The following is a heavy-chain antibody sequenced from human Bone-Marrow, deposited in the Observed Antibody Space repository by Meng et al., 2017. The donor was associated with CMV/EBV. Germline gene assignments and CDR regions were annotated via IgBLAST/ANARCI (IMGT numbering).Heavy chain of an antibody. D-gene: IGHD3-3*01. J-gene: IGHJ4*02. CDR3: ARAKYDFWGGHDF. V-gene: IGHV3-74*01. CDR2: INSDGSST. CDR1: GFTFSSYW. Sequence: GESLKISCAASGFTFSSYWMHWVRQAPGKGLVWVSRINSDGSSTSYADSVKGRFTISRENAKNTLYLQMSSLRAEDTAIYYCARAKYDFWGGHDFWGQGTLVTVSS.